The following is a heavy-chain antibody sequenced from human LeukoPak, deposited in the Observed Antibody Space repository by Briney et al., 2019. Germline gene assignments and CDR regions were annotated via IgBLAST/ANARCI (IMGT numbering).Heavy chain of an antibody. CDR3: ARGGVTTGDDAFDI. CDR2: IYYSGST. D-gene: IGHD4-17*01. J-gene: IGHJ3*02. V-gene: IGHV4-39*01. CDR1: GGSISSSSYY. Sequence: PSETLSLTCTVSGGSISSSSYYWGWIRQPPGKGLERIGSIYYSGSTYYNPSLKSRVTISVDTSKNQFSLKLSSVTAADTAVYYCARGGVTTGDDAFDIWGQGTMVTVSS.